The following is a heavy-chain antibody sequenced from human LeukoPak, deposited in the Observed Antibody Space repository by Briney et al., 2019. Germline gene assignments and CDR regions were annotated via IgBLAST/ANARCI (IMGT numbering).Heavy chain of an antibody. D-gene: IGHD3-22*01. CDR1: GGSISNYY. CDR2: INYSGNN. V-gene: IGHV4-59*08. CDR3: ARRGYYDSGGYYGY. J-gene: IGHJ4*02. Sequence: PSETLSLTCIVSGGSISNYYWSWIRQPAGKGLEWIAYINYSGNNNYNPSLKSRVTISIDTSKNHFSLRLSSVTAADTAVYYCARRGYYDSGGYYGYWGQGTLVTVSS.